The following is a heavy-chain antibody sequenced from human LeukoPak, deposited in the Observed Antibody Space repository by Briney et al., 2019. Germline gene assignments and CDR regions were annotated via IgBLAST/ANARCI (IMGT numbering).Heavy chain of an antibody. Sequence: SVKVSCKASGGTFSSYAISWVRQAPGQGLEWMGRIIPILGIANYAQKFQGRVTITADKSTSTACMELSSLRSEDTAVYYCARVGRDGYNTEDYWGQGTLVTVSS. CDR2: IIPILGIA. V-gene: IGHV1-69*04. CDR3: ARVGRDGYNTEDY. CDR1: GGTFSSYA. D-gene: IGHD5-24*01. J-gene: IGHJ4*02.